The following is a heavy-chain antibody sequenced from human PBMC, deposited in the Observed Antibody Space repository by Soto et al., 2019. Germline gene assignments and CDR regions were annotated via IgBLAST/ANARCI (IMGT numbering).Heavy chain of an antibody. J-gene: IGHJ4*02. Sequence: QVQLQESGPGLVEPSQTLSLTCTVSGSSITSGDYSISSGDYYWSWIRQSPGKGLEWIGYISNSGATYYNPPLKSRVTISLDTSKSQFSLKLTSMSAADTAVYFCARAAVIASLDYWGPGTLVTVSS. CDR2: ISNSGAT. CDR3: ARAAVIASLDY. CDR1: GSSITSGDYSISSGDYY. D-gene: IGHD2-15*01. V-gene: IGHV4-30-4*01.